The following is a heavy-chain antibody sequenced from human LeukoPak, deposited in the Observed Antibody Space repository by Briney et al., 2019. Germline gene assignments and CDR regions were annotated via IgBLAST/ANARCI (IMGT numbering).Heavy chain of an antibody. V-gene: IGHV3-74*01. CDR1: GFTLSGNW. D-gene: IGHD3-3*01. CDR3: ARDLRFLEARPF. Sequence: GGSLRLSCAASGFTLSGNWMHWVRQAPGKGLVWVSRINSDGSSTSYADSVKGRFTISRDNSKNTLYLQMNSLRAEDTAVYYCARDLRFLEARPFWGQGTMVTVSS. CDR2: INSDGSST. J-gene: IGHJ3*01.